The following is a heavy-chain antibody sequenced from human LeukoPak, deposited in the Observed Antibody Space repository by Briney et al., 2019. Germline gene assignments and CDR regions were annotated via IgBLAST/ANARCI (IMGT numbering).Heavy chain of an antibody. CDR2: ISSSSSYI. CDR3: ARGLAAADYYMDV. D-gene: IGHD6-13*01. V-gene: IGHV3-21*01. J-gene: IGHJ6*03. CDR1: GFTFSSYS. Sequence: GGSLRLSCAASGFTFSSYSMNWVRQAPGKGLEWVSSISSSSSYIYYADSVKGRFTISRDNAKNSLYLQMNGLRAEDTAVYYCARGLAAADYYMDVWGKGTTVTVSS.